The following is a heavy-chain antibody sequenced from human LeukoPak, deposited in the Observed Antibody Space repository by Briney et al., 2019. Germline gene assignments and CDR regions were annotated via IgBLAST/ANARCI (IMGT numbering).Heavy chain of an antibody. Sequence: PGGSLRLSCVASGFTFSSKSMNWVRQAPGKGLEWVSSITSRSYHINYADSVKGRFTVSRDNAQNSLYLQTNSLRAEDTAVYYCARGVAVAGSLSRTDACRYYFDCWGQGTLVTVSS. CDR1: GFTFSSKS. J-gene: IGHJ4*02. V-gene: IGHV3-21*01. D-gene: IGHD6-19*01. CDR3: ARGVAVAGSLSRTDACRYYFDC. CDR2: ITSRSYHI.